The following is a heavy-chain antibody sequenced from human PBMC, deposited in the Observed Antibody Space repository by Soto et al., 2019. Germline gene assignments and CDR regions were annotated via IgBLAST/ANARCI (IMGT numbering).Heavy chain of an antibody. D-gene: IGHD6-6*01. Sequence: QITLKESGPTLVKPTQTLTLTCTFSGFSLSARGVGVGWIRQPPGKALEWLTFIYWDDDKRFSPSLKSRLTIIKDASNNQVVLTTANMDPVDTGTYYRVPPAPYSCSRIDNWGQGTLVTVSS. CDR1: GFSLSARGVG. CDR3: VPPAPYSCSRIDN. CDR2: IYWDDDK. V-gene: IGHV2-5*04. J-gene: IGHJ4*02.